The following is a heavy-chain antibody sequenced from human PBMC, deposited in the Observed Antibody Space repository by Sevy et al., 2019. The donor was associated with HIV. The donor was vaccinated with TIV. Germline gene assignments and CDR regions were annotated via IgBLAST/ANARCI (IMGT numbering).Heavy chain of an antibody. D-gene: IGHD3-3*01. CDR1: GFTLSSHG. J-gene: IGHJ6*02. CDR2: IWYDGSHK. V-gene: IGHV3-33*01. Sequence: GGSLRLSCVASGFTLSSHGMHWVRQAPGKGLEWVSLIWYDGSHKFYADSVKGRFTISRDNSKNTLYLQMISLSAEDTAVYYCARTFDFWSTYQTGSYYYYGLDVWGQGTTVTVSS. CDR3: ARTFDFWSTYQTGSYYYYGLDV.